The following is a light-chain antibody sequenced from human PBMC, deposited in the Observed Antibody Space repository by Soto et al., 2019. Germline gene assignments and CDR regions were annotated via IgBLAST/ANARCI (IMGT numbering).Light chain of an antibody. CDR1: KSVSSSY. V-gene: IGKV3-20*01. CDR3: QHYGSSPPIT. J-gene: IGKJ5*01. CDR2: DAS. Sequence: EIVLTQSPGTLSLSPGERATLSCRASKSVSSSYLAWYQQKPGQAPRLLIYDASSRATGIPDRFSGGGSGTDFTLTISRLEPEDFAVYYCQHYGSSPPITFGQGTRLEIK.